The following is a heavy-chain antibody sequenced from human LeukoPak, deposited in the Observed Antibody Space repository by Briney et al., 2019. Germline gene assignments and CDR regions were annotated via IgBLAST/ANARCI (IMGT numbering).Heavy chain of an antibody. CDR1: GYTFTSYD. CDR2: MSPDSDYT. Sequence: ASVKISCKASGYTFTSYDINWVRQATGQGLEWMGWMSPDSDYTGYAQTFQGRVTLTRNTSVSTAFMELSSLRSEDTAVYYCEIYTGYDSFWGQGTLVTVSS. J-gene: IGHJ4*02. D-gene: IGHD5-12*01. V-gene: IGHV1-8*01. CDR3: EIYTGYDSF.